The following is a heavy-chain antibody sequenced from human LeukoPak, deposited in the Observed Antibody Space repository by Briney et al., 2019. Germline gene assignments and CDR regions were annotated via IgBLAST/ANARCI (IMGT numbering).Heavy chain of an antibody. CDR3: ATDLGGDSSGYYNY. Sequence: ASVKVSCXVSGYTLTELSMRWVRQAPGKGLEWMGGFDPEDGETIYAQKFQGRVTMTEDTSTDTAYMELSSLRSEDTAVYYCATDLGGDSSGYYNYWGQGTLVTVSS. V-gene: IGHV1-24*01. D-gene: IGHD3-22*01. CDR2: FDPEDGET. CDR1: GYTLTELS. J-gene: IGHJ4*02.